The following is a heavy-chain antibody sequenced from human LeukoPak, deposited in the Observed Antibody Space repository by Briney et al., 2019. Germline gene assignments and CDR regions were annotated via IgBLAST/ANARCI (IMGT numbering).Heavy chain of an antibody. Sequence: GASAKVSCKASGYTFTSYDINWVRQATGQGLEWMGWMNPNSGNTGYAQKFQGRVTITRNTSISTAYMELSSLRSEDTAVYYCARADIVVVPAAMWVYYYMDVWGKGTTVTVSS. J-gene: IGHJ6*03. CDR2: MNPNSGNT. CDR3: ARADIVVVPAAMWVYYYMDV. CDR1: GYTFTSYD. V-gene: IGHV1-8*03. D-gene: IGHD2-2*01.